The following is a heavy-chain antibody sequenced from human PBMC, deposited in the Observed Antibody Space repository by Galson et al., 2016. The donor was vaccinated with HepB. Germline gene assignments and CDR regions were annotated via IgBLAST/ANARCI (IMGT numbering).Heavy chain of an antibody. V-gene: IGHV3-33*01. J-gene: IGHJ5*02. CDR3: ARVVTPMAAANRGFGS. Sequence: SLRLSCAASGFIFSSYGMHWVRQAPGKGLEWVAVIWNDGSNQYYVDSAKGRFTISRDNSKNTLYLQMNSLRAEDTALYYCARVVTPMAAANRGFGSWGQGTQVVVSS. CDR1: GFIFSSYG. D-gene: IGHD6-13*01. CDR2: IWNDGSNQ.